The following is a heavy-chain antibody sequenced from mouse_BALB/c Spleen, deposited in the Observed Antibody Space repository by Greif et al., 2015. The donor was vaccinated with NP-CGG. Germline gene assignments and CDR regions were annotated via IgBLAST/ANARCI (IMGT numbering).Heavy chain of an antibody. CDR3: AKRDYRYGWFAY. J-gene: IGHJ3*01. CDR1: GFTFSSFG. Sequence: EVNVVESGGGLVQPGGSRKLSCAASGFTFSSFGMHWVRQAPEKGLEWVAYISSGSSTIYYADTVKGRFTISRDNPKNTLFLQMTSLRSEDTAMYYCAKRDYRYGWFAYWGQGTLVTVSA. D-gene: IGHD2-14*01. CDR2: ISSGSSTI. V-gene: IGHV5-17*02.